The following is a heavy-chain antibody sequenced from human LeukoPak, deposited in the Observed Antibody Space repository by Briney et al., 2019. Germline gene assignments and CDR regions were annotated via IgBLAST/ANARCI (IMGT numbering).Heavy chain of an antibody. D-gene: IGHD1-7*01. V-gene: IGHV1-69*04. CDR1: GGTFSSYA. J-gene: IGHJ5*02. Sequence: GASVKVSCKASGGTFSSYAISLVRQAPRQGLEWMGRIIPILGIANYAQKFQGRVTITADKSTSTAYMELSSLRSEDTAVYYCARDSPLITGTTPVDPWGQGTLVTVSS. CDR2: IIPILGIA. CDR3: ARDSPLITGTTPVDP.